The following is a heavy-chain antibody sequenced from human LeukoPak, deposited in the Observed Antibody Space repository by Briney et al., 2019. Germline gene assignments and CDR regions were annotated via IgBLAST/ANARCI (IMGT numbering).Heavy chain of an antibody. CDR1: GESLNDYY. J-gene: IGHJ4*02. D-gene: IGHD3-22*01. CDR3: ARDRIYYDSSGFEN. V-gene: IGHV4-34*01. CDR2: ITHNGST. Sequence: SETLSLTCGVHGESLNDYYWSWIRQSPGKGLEWIGEITHNGSTTFNPSLESRLTISVDTSKNQCSLKLSSVTAADTAVYYCARDRIYYDSSGFENWGQGTLVTVSS.